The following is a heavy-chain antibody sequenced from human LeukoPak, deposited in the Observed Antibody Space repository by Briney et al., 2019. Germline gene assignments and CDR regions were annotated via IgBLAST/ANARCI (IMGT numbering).Heavy chain of an antibody. J-gene: IGHJ6*02. D-gene: IGHD2-15*01. Sequence: GRSLRLSCAASGFTFSSYGMHWVRQAPGKGLEWVAVISYDGSNKYYADSVKGRFTISRDNSKNTLYLQMNSLRAEDTAVYYCAKDWDYCSGGTCYGMDVWGQGTTVTVSS. CDR2: ISYDGSNK. V-gene: IGHV3-30*18. CDR3: AKDWDYCSGGTCYGMDV. CDR1: GFTFSSYG.